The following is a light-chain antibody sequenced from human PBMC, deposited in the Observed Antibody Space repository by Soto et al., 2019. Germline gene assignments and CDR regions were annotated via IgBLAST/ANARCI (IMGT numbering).Light chain of an antibody. CDR2: GAS. CDR1: QSVSNNY. CDR3: QQRSGWPLT. J-gene: IGKJ3*01. Sequence: EIVLTQSPGTLSLSPGERATLSCRASQSVSNNYLAWYQQKPGQAPRLLIYGASNRATGIPARFSGSGSGTDFTLTISSLEPEDFAVYYCQQRSGWPLTFGPGTKVDIK. V-gene: IGKV3-11*01.